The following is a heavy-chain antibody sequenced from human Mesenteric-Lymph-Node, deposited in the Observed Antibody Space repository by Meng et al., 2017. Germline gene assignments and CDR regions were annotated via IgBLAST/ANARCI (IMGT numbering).Heavy chain of an antibody. V-gene: IGHV4-59*08. D-gene: IGHD3-10*01. CDR2: IYYSGNT. CDR3: ARHGRGWFDP. CDR1: GGSVSGYY. J-gene: IGHJ5*02. Sequence: QGQLEESGPGLVKPSETLSLTCTCSGGSVSGYYWSWIRQPPGKGLEWIGYIYYSGNTYYNPSLKSRVTISVDTSKNQFSLKLSSVTAEDTAVYYCARHGRGWFDPWGQGTLVTVSS.